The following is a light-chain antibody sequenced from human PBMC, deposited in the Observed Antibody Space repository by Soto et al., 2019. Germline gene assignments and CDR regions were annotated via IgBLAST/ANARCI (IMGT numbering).Light chain of an antibody. CDR3: QQYYSTPPYT. CDR1: QNILYSSNNKNY. CDR2: WAS. J-gene: IGKJ2*01. Sequence: DIVMTQSPDSLAVSLGERATINCKSSQNILYSSNNKNYLAWYRQKPGQPPKLLISWASVRESGVPDRISGSGSGTDFTLTISSLQAEDVAVYYCQQYYSTPPYTFGQGTKLEIK. V-gene: IGKV4-1*01.